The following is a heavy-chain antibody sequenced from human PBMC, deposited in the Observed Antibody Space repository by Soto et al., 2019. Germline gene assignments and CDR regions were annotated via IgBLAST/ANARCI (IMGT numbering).Heavy chain of an antibody. Sequence: QVQLVQSGAEVKKPGSSVKVSCKASGGTFSSYAISWVRQAPGQGLEWMGGIIPIFGTANYAQKFQGRVTITAADSTSTAYRGLSSLRSEDTAVDYCTLGYCSGGSCYRDYWGQGTLVTVSS. CDR1: GGTFSSYA. V-gene: IGHV1-69*12. CDR3: TLGYCSGGSCYRDY. D-gene: IGHD2-15*01. J-gene: IGHJ4*02. CDR2: IIPIFGTA.